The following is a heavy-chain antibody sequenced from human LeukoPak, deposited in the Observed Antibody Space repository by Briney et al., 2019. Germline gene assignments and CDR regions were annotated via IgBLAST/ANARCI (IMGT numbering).Heavy chain of an antibody. J-gene: IGHJ4*02. Sequence: PGGSLRLSCAASGFTFGDYDMHWVRQAPGKGLEWVSLIRADGATTRYTDSVKGRFTISRDNSEDSLYLQMNSLRTEDTALYYCARDNTGSYEYWGQGTLVTVSP. CDR3: ARDNTGSYEY. CDR2: IRADGATT. D-gene: IGHD1-26*01. V-gene: IGHV3-43*02. CDR1: GFTFGDYD.